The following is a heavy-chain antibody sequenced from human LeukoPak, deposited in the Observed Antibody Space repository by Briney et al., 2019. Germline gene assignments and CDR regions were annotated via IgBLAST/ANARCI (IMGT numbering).Heavy chain of an antibody. Sequence: PSQTLSLTRTVSGGSISSGDYYWSWIRQPPGKGLEWIGYLYYSGSTYYNPSLKSRVTISVDTSKNQFSLKLSSVTAADTAVYYCARGVWTEAAGNRWFDPWGQGTLVTVSS. CDR1: GGSISSGDYY. CDR3: ARGVWTEAAGNRWFDP. CDR2: LYYSGST. V-gene: IGHV4-30-4*01. D-gene: IGHD6-13*01. J-gene: IGHJ5*02.